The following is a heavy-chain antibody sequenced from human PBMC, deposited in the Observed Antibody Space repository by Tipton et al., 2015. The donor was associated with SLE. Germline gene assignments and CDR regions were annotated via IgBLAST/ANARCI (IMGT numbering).Heavy chain of an antibody. Sequence: TLSLICSVSGGSISTYYWSWIRQSPGKGLEWIGYIYYIGSTNYNPSLQSRVTMSVDRSKNQFSLRLSSVTAADTAVYYCARSPSSGWEYYFDYWGQGTQVTVSS. CDR1: GGSISTYY. V-gene: IGHV4-59*08. CDR3: ARSPSSGWEYYFDY. D-gene: IGHD6-19*01. J-gene: IGHJ4*02. CDR2: IYYIGST.